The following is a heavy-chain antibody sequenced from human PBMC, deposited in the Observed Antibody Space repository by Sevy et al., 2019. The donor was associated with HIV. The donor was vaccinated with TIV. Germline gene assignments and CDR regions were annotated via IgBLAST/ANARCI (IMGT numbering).Heavy chain of an antibody. Sequence: GGSLRLSCAASGLTVSDNLMSWVPQAPGKGLEWVAVIYIGGTTYYADSVTGRFTISRDNSKNTIYVQMNGLRAEDTAVYYCARGKHVSGYYGRFDYWGQGALVTVSS. D-gene: IGHD5-12*01. CDR2: IYIGGTT. V-gene: IGHV3-53*01. CDR3: ARGKHVSGYYGRFDY. CDR1: GLTVSDNL. J-gene: IGHJ4*02.